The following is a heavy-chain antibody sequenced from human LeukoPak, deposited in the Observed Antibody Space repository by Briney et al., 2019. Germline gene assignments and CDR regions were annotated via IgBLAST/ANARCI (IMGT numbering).Heavy chain of an antibody. J-gene: IGHJ4*02. CDR2: ISSSSSTI. V-gene: IGHV3-48*01. Sequence: GGSLRLSCAASGFTFSSYSMNWLRQAPGKGLEWVSYISSSSSTIYNADSVKGRFTISRDNAKNSLYLQMNRLRAEDTAVYYCARQGDIYGPYALDYWGQGTLVTVSS. D-gene: IGHD5-18*01. CDR3: ARQGDIYGPYALDY. CDR1: GFTFSSYS.